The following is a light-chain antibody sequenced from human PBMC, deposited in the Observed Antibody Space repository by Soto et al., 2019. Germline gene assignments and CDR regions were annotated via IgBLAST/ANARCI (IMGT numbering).Light chain of an antibody. CDR3: SSYTSSSTRV. Sequence: QSVLTQPASVSGSPGQSITISCTGTSSDVGGYNYVSWYQQHPGKAPKLMIYDVSNRPSGVSNRFSGSKFGNTASLTISGLQAEDEADYYCSSYTSSSTRVFGGGTQLTVL. J-gene: IGLJ7*01. CDR1: SSDVGGYNY. CDR2: DVS. V-gene: IGLV2-14*01.